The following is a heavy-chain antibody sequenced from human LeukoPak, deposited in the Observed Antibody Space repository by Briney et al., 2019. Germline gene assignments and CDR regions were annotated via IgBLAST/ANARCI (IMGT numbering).Heavy chain of an antibody. J-gene: IGHJ4*02. Sequence: SETLSLTCTVSGGSISSYYWSWIRQPPGKGLEWIGYIYYSGSTHYNPSLKGRVTISVDTSKNQFSLKLSSVTAADTAVYYCARDTQWLVSYWGQGTLVTVSS. CDR2: IYYSGST. CDR3: ARDTQWLVSY. V-gene: IGHV4-59*12. CDR1: GGSISSYY. D-gene: IGHD6-19*01.